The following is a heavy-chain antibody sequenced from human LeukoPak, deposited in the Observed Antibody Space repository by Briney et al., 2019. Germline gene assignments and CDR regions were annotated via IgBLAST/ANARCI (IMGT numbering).Heavy chain of an antibody. J-gene: IGHJ3*02. CDR3: ARGRYCSSTSCYKYAFDI. CDR1: GFTVSSNY. V-gene: IGHV3-66*01. CDR2: IYSGGST. Sequence: GGSLRLSCAASGFTVSSNYMSWVRQAPGKGLEWVSVIYSGGSTYYADSVKGRFTISRDNSKNTLYLQMNSLRAEDTAVYYCARGRYCSSTSCYKYAFDIWGQGTMVTVSS. D-gene: IGHD2-2*02.